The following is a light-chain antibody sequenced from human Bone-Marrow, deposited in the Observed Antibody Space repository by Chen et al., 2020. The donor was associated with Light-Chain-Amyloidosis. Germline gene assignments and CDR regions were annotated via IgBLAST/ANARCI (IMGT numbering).Light chain of an antibody. Sequence: EMVLTQSPGTLSLSPGERATLSCRASQSVSSSYLAWYQQTPGQAPRLRISGASSRATGIPDRFSGSGSGTDFTLTISRLEPEDFAVYFCQQYGSSPPTFGQGTKVEIK. CDR1: QSVSSSY. CDR2: GAS. CDR3: QQYGSSPPT. J-gene: IGKJ1*01. V-gene: IGKV3-20*01.